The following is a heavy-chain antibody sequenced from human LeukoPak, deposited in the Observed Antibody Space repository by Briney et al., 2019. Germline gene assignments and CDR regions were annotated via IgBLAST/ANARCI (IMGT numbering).Heavy chain of an antibody. J-gene: IGHJ4*02. CDR2: IYSGGST. V-gene: IGHV3-66*01. D-gene: IGHD3-3*01. CDR3: ARETRYDFWSGYYGSFDY. Sequence: GGSLRLSCAASGFTVSSNYMSWVRQAPGKGLEWVSVIYSGGSTYYADSVKGRFTISRDNSKNTLYLQMNSLRAEDTAVYYCARETRYDFWSGYYGSFDYWGQGTLVTVSS. CDR1: GFTVSSNY.